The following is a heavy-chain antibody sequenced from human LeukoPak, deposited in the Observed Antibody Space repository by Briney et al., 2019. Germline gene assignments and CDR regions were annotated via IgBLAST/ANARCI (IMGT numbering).Heavy chain of an antibody. CDR1: GGSFSGYY. Sequence: SETLSLTCAVYGGSFSGYYWSWIRQPAGKGLEWIGEINHSGSTNYNPSLKSRVTISVDTSKNQFSLKLSSVTAADTAVYYCARRDGATKAFDIWGQGTMVTVSS. D-gene: IGHD1-26*01. CDR3: ARRDGATKAFDI. J-gene: IGHJ3*02. V-gene: IGHV4-34*01. CDR2: INHSGST.